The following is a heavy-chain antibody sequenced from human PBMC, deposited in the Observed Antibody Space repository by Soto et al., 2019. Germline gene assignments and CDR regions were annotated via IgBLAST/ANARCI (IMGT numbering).Heavy chain of an antibody. J-gene: IGHJ5*02. Sequence: SETLSLTCTVSGASISGFYWSWIRKSAGKGLEWIGRIYATGTTDYNPSLKSRVMMSVDTSKRQFSLKLRSVTAADTAVYYCVKDGTKTLRDWFDPWGQGISVTVSS. CDR1: GASISGFY. CDR2: IYATGTT. CDR3: VKDGTKTLRDWFDP. D-gene: IGHD1-1*01. V-gene: IGHV4-4*07.